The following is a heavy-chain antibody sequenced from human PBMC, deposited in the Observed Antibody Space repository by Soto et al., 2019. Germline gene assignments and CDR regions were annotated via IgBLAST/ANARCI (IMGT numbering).Heavy chain of an antibody. V-gene: IGHV1-18*01. Sequence: ASVKVSCEDSGYSLTSYGMRWVRQAPGQGLEWMRWISAYNGNTNYAQKLQGRVTMTTDTSTSTAYMELRSLRSDDTAVYYCARTDYDILTGSTTYYFDYWGQGTLVTVSS. D-gene: IGHD3-9*01. J-gene: IGHJ4*02. CDR3: ARTDYDILTGSTTYYFDY. CDR2: ISAYNGNT. CDR1: GYSLTSYG.